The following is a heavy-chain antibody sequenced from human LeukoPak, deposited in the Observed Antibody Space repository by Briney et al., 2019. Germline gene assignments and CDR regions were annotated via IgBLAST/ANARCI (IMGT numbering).Heavy chain of an antibody. V-gene: IGHV4-59*08. D-gene: IGHD1-20*01. CDR1: GGSMSSNY. Sequence: SETLSLTCTISGGSMSSNYWSWIRQPPGKGLEWIGYIYNSGTIYYSGSTNYNPSLLSRVTISVDTSKNQFSLKLSSVTAADTAVYYCARGGITGKSGYMDVWGKGTTVTVSS. CDR3: ARGGITGKSGYMDV. J-gene: IGHJ6*03. CDR2: IYNSGTIYYSGST.